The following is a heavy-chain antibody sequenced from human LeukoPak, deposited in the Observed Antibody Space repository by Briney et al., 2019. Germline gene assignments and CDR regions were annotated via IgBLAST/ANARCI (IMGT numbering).Heavy chain of an antibody. CDR3: ARHIAVTGVVAVDI. D-gene: IGHD6-19*01. Sequence: GGSLRLSCAASEFSVGSNYMTWVRQAPGKGLEWVSLIYSGGSTYYADSVKGRFTISRDNSKNTLYLQMNSLRAEDTAVYHCARHIAVTGVVAVDIWGQGTMVTVSS. J-gene: IGHJ3*02. V-gene: IGHV3-66*04. CDR2: IYSGGST. CDR1: EFSVGSNY.